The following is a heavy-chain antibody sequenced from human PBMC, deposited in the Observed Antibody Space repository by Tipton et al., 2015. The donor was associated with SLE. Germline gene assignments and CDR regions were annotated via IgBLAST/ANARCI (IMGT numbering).Heavy chain of an antibody. D-gene: IGHD2-8*02. CDR3: ARSGISGVDD. CDR1: GFTFSSYW. CDR2: VNNDGSGT. V-gene: IGHV3-74*01. J-gene: IGHJ4*02. Sequence: SLRLSCTASGFTFSSYWMHWVRPAPGKGLMWVSRVNNDGSGTIYADSAKGRFTISRDNAKNTLYLQMNSLRAEDTAVYYCARSGISGVDDWGQGTLVTVSS.